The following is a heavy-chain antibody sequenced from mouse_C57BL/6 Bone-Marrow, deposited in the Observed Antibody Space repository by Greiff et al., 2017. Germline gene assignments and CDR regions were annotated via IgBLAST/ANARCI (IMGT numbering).Heavy chain of an antibody. CDR2: ISPNYGTT. CDR3: ARGYDYYYAMDY. J-gene: IGHJ4*01. CDR1: GYSFTDYN. V-gene: IGHV1-39*01. D-gene: IGHD2-4*01. Sequence: VHVKQSGPELVKPGASVKISCKASGYSFTDYNMNWVKQSNGKSLEWIGVISPNYGTTSYNQKFKGKATLTVDKSSSTAYMQLNSLPSEDSAVYYCARGYDYYYAMDYWGQGTSVTVSS.